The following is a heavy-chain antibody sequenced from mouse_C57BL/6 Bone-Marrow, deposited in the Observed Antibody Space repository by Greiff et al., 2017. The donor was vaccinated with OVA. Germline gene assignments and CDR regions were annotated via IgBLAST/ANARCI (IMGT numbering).Heavy chain of an antibody. V-gene: IGHV1-15*01. Sequence: VQLQQSGAELVRPGASVTLSCKASGYTFTDYEMHWVKQTPVHGLEWIGAIDPETGGTAYNQKFKGKAILTADKSSSTAYMELRSLTSEDSAVYYCTRFLSTTVVADYFDYWGQGTTLTVSS. CDR3: TRFLSTTVVADYFDY. CDR2: IDPETGGT. D-gene: IGHD1-1*01. J-gene: IGHJ2*01. CDR1: GYTFTDYE.